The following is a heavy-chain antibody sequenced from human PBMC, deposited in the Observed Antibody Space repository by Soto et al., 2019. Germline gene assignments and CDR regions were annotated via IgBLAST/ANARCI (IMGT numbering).Heavy chain of an antibody. CDR3: ASSIAARRTFWFDP. V-gene: IGHV4-34*01. CDR2: INHSGST. CDR1: GGSFSGYY. J-gene: IGHJ5*02. D-gene: IGHD6-6*01. Sequence: ETLSLTCAVYGGSFSGYYWSWIRQPPGKGLEWIGEINHSGSTNYNPSLKSRVTISVDTSKNQFSLKLSSVTAADTAVYYCASSIAARRTFWFDPWGQGTLVTVSS.